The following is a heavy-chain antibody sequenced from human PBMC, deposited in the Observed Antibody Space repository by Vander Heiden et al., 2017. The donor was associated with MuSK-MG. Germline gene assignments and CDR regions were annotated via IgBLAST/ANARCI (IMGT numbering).Heavy chain of an antibody. V-gene: IGHV3-72*01. CDR1: Y. CDR3: ASSTTQQDAFDI. J-gene: IGHJ3*02. D-gene: IGHD1-26*01. CDR2: TRNKANSYTT. Sequence: YGDWVRQAPGKGLEWVGRTRNKANSYTTEYAASVKGRFTISRDDSKNSLYLQMNSLKTEDTAVYYCASSTTQQDAFDIWVQGTMVAIFS.